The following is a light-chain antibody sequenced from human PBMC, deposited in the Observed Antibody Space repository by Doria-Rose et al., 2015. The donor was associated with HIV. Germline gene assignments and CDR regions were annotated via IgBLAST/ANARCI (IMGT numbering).Light chain of an antibody. J-gene: IGKJ1*01. CDR1: QSFSSTY. Sequence: TQSPGTLSLSPGERATLSCRASQSFSSTYLAWYQQIPVQSHSLLIYDGSTSATGIPDRFSASGSGTDFSLTINRLEPEDCALYYCHQYGTSWTFGQGTKVEI. V-gene: IGKV3-20*01. CDR3: HQYGTSWT. CDR2: DGS.